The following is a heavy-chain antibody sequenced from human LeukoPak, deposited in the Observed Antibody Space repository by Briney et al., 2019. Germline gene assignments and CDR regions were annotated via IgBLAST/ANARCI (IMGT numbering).Heavy chain of an antibody. V-gene: IGHV3-23*01. CDR3: ARDESDIVVVPAATLDV. CDR2: IFGSGGST. D-gene: IGHD2-2*01. CDR1: GFTFSSYA. J-gene: IGHJ6*02. Sequence: PGGSLRLPCAASGFTFSSYAMYWVRQAPGKGLEWVSGIFGSGGSTHYADSVKGRFTISRDNSKNTAYLQMNSLRAEDTAVYYCARDESDIVVVPAATLDVWGQGTTVTVSS.